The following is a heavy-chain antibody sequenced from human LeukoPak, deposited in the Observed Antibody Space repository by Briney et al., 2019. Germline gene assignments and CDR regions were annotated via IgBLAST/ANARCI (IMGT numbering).Heavy chain of an antibody. CDR2: IWYDGSNK. V-gene: IGHV3-33*06. Sequence: GRSLRLSCAASGFTFSSYGMHWVRQAPGKGLEWVAVIWYDGSNKYYADSVKGRFTISRDNSKNTLYLQMNSLRAEDTAVYYCANGQWLGSLDYWGQGTLVTVSS. J-gene: IGHJ4*02. CDR3: ANGQWLGSLDY. CDR1: GFTFSSYG. D-gene: IGHD6-19*01.